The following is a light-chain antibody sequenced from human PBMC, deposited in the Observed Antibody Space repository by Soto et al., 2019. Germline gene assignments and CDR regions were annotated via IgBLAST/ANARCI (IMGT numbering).Light chain of an antibody. V-gene: IGKV4-1*01. CDR1: QSVLYSSNNHNY. CDR3: QQYYTTPFS. J-gene: IGKJ3*01. CDR2: WAS. Sequence: DIVMTQSPDSLAVSLGERATIYCKSSQSVLYSSNNHNYLAWYQQKAGQPPKLLIYWASTRQSGVPDRFSGGGSGTDFTLTISSLQAEDVGTYYCQQYYTTPFSVGPGTKVDIK.